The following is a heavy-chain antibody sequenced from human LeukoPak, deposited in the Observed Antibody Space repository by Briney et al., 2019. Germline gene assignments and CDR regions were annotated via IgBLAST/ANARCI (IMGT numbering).Heavy chain of an antibody. V-gene: IGHV3-7*03. Sequence: GGSLRLSCAASGFTFSSYWMNWVRQAPGKGLEWVANIKQDGSEKYYVESVKGRFTISRDNAKNSVYLQMNSLRVEDTAVYYCARPMTTVTPDLDYWGQGNLVTVSS. CDR1: GFTFSSYW. CDR3: ARPMTTVTPDLDY. J-gene: IGHJ4*02. D-gene: IGHD4-17*01. CDR2: IKQDGSEK.